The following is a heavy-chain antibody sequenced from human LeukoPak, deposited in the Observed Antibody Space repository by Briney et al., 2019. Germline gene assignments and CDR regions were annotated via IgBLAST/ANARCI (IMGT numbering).Heavy chain of an antibody. J-gene: IGHJ4*02. V-gene: IGHV3-21*06. CDR3: ARVRCSGGTCYTYSSGWAFDY. Sequence: PGASLRLSCAASGFTFSSYSMNWVRQAPGKGLEWVSSIRSGRSYIYYADSVKGRFTISRDNAENSLYLQMNSLRVEDTAVYYCARVRCSGGTCYTYSSGWAFDYWGQGTLVTVSS. CDR1: GFTFSSYS. D-gene: IGHD2-15*01. CDR2: IRSGRSYI.